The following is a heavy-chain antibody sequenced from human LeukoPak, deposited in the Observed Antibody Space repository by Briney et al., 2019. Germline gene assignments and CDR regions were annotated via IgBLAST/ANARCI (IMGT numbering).Heavy chain of an antibody. J-gene: IGHJ4*02. V-gene: IGHV4-59*01. CDR1: GGSISSYY. CDR2: IYYSGST. Sequence: SQTLSLTCTVSGGSISSYYWSWIRQPPGKGLEWIGYIYYSGSTNYNPSLKSRVTISVDTSKNQFSLKLSSVTAADTAVYYCATYWAGFDYWGQGTLVTVSS. CDR3: ATYWAGFDY. D-gene: IGHD6-19*01.